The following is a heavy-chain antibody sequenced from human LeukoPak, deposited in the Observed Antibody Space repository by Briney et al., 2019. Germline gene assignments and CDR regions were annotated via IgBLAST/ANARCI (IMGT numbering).Heavy chain of an antibody. J-gene: IGHJ4*02. V-gene: IGHV3-30*18. CDR3: AKTKTTVVTSTGDY. CDR1: GFTFSSYA. D-gene: IGHD4-23*01. Sequence: PGRSLRLSCAASGFTFSSYAMHWVRQAPGKGLEWVAVISSDESNKYYVDSVKGRFTISRDNSENTLYLQMNSLRAEDTAVYYCAKTKTTVVTSTGDYWGQGTLVTVSS. CDR2: ISSDESNK.